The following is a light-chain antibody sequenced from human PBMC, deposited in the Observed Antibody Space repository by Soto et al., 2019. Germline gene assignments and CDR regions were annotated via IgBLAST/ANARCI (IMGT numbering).Light chain of an antibody. Sequence: QSALTQPASVSGSPGQSLTISCTGTSSDVGGYDSVSWYQHHPGKAPRLMIYDVSNRPSGISNRFSASKSGNTASLTISGLQADDEANYYCSSYTSSSSVVFGGGTKLTVL. V-gene: IGLV2-14*03. CDR1: SSDVGGYDS. CDR3: SSYTSSSSVV. J-gene: IGLJ2*01. CDR2: DVS.